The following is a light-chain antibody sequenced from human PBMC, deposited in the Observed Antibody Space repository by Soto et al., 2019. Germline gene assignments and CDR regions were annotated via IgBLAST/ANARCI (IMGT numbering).Light chain of an antibody. CDR2: GAY. CDR1: QSLGSN. J-gene: IGKJ1*01. Sequence: EIVMTQSPATLSVSPGERATLSFRASQSLGSNLAWYQQNPGQAPRLLIYGAYTRATGIPARFSGSVSGTEFTLTISSLQSEDFAVYYCQQYNNWPTWTFGQGTKVDIK. V-gene: IGKV3-15*01. CDR3: QQYNNWPTWT.